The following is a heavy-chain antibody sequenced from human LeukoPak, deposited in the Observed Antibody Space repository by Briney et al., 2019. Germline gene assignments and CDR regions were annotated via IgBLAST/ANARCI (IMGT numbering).Heavy chain of an antibody. CDR3: ARGDSSGWYDY. D-gene: IGHD6-19*01. V-gene: IGHV1-69*02. CDR2: IIPILGIA. Sequence: SVKVSCKASGGTFSSYTISWVRQAPGQGLEWMGRIIPILGIANYAQKFQGRVTITADKSTSTAYMELSSLRSEDTAVYYCARGDSSGWYDYWGQGTLVTVSS. J-gene: IGHJ4*02. CDR1: GGTFSSYT.